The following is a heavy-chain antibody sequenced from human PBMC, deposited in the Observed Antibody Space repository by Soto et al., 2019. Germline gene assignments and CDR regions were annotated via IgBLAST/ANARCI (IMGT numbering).Heavy chain of an antibody. V-gene: IGHV4-59*01. CDR2: IYYSGST. CDR3: ARTGQYSSGWKYNWFDP. CDR1: GGSISSYY. J-gene: IGHJ5*02. D-gene: IGHD6-19*01. Sequence: SETRSLTCTVSGGSISSYYWSWIREPPGKGLEWIGYIYYSGSTNYNPSLKSRVTISVDTSKNQFSLKLSSVTAADTAVYYCARTGQYSSGWKYNWFDPWGQGTLVTVSS.